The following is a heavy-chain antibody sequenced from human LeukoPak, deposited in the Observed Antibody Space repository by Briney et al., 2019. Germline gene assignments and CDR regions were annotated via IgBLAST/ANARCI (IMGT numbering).Heavy chain of an antibody. J-gene: IGHJ4*02. Sequence: GRSLRLSCAASGFTFSSYGMHWVRQAPGKGLEWVAAIWYDGSNKYYADSVKGRFTISRDNSKNTLYLQMNSLRAEDTAVYYCAKGYSSGWSPFDYWGQGTLVTVSS. CDR1: GFTFSSYG. D-gene: IGHD6-19*01. V-gene: IGHV3-33*06. CDR2: IWYDGSNK. CDR3: AKGYSSGWSPFDY.